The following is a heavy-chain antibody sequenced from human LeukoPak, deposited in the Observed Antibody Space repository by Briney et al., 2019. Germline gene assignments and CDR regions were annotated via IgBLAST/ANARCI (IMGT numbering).Heavy chain of an antibody. J-gene: IGHJ4*02. CDR1: GIAVSVNY. V-gene: IGHV3-53*01. CDR2: ISGSGGST. CDR3: ASVRWYYGSGSYYKPPFDY. D-gene: IGHD3-10*01. Sequence: GGSLRLSCAASGIAVSVNYMSWVRQAPGKGLEWVSAISGSGGSTYYADSVKGRFTISRDNSKNTLYLQMNSLRAEDTAVYYCASVRWYYGSGSYYKPPFDYWGQGTLVTVSS.